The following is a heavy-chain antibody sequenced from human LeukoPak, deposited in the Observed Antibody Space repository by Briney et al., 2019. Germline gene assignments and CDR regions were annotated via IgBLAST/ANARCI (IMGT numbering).Heavy chain of an antibody. CDR3: AKEDSGSYYGY. CDR2: ISWNSGSI. CDR1: GFTFSRYG. Sequence: QPGGSLRLSCAASGFTFSRYGMHWVRQAPGKGLEWVSGISWNSGSIGYADSVKGRFTISRDNAKNSLYLQMNSLRAEDTALYYCAKEDSGSYYGYWGQGTLVTVSS. D-gene: IGHD1-26*01. V-gene: IGHV3-9*01. J-gene: IGHJ4*02.